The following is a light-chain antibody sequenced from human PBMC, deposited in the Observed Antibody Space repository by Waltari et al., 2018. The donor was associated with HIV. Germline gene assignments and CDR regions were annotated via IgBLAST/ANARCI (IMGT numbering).Light chain of an antibody. CDR3: AAWDDSLNGVV. Sequence: QSVLTQPPSASGTPGQRVTISCSRSNSHIRSNTVNLYQQLPGTAPTLLIYTNKQRPAGVPDRFSGSKSGTSASLAISRLQSEDEADYYCAAWDDSLNGVVFGGGTRLTVL. V-gene: IGLV1-44*01. J-gene: IGLJ3*02. CDR2: TNK. CDR1: NSHIRSNT.